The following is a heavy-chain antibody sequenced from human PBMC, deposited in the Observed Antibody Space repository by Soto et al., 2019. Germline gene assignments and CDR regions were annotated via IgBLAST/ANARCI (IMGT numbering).Heavy chain of an antibody. V-gene: IGHV3-48*02. CDR2: ISSSSSTI. D-gene: IGHD3-22*01. J-gene: IGHJ3*02. Sequence: GGSLRLSCAASGFTFSSYSMNWVRQAPGKGLEWVSYISSSSSTIYYADSVKGRFTISRDNAKNSLYLQMNSLRDEDTAVYYCARGSYDSSGYYPHDAFDIWGQGTMVTVSS. CDR3: ARGSYDSSGYYPHDAFDI. CDR1: GFTFSSYS.